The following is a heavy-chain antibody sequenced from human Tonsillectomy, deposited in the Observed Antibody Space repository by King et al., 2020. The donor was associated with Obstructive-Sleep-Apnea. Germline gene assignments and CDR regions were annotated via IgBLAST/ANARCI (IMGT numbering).Heavy chain of an antibody. CDR2: ISSSSSYI. V-gene: IGHV3-21*01. D-gene: IGHD3-10*01. CDR1: GFTFSSYS. J-gene: IGHJ4*02. CDR3: ARDPGRNLMVRGVIIPFDY. Sequence: VQLVESGGGLVKPGGSLRLSCAASGFTFSSYSMNWVRQAPGKGLEWVSSISSSSSYIYYADSVKGRFTISRDNAKNSLYLQVNSLRAEDTAVYYCARDPGRNLMVRGVIIPFDYWGQGTLVTVSS.